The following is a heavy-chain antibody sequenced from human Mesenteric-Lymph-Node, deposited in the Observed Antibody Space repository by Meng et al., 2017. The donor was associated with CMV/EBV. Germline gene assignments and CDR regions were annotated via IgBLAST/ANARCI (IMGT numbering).Heavy chain of an antibody. J-gene: IGHJ6*02. CDR1: GGTFSSYG. Sequence: SVKVSCKASGGTFSSYGISWVRQAPGQGLEWMGGIIPIFGTANYAQKFQGRVTIATDESTSTAYMELSSLRSEETAVYYCARGGYCGTTSCYGFYGMDVWGQGTTVTVSS. D-gene: IGHD2-2*01. V-gene: IGHV1-69*05. CDR3: ARGGYCGTTSCYGFYGMDV. CDR2: IIPIFGTA.